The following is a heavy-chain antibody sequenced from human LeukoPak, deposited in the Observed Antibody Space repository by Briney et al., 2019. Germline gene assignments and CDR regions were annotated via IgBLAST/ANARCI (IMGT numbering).Heavy chain of an antibody. D-gene: IGHD2-15*01. CDR3: ARGEGYCSGGSGLGY. J-gene: IGHJ4*02. Sequence: GGSLRLSCGASGFTFSSYAMSWVRQAPGKGLEWVSGISGSGGSTNYADSVKGRFTISRDNSKNTLYLQMHSLRAEDTAIYYCARGEGYCSGGSGLGYWGQGTLVTVSS. V-gene: IGHV3-23*01. CDR2: ISGSGGST. CDR1: GFTFSSYA.